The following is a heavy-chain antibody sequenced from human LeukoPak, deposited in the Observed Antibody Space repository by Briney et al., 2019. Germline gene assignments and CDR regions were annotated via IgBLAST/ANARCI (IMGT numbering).Heavy chain of an antibody. D-gene: IGHD3-10*01. J-gene: IGHJ4*02. CDR3: AKDPLWFGELSLDY. V-gene: IGHV3-23*01. CDR2: ISGSGGST. Sequence: GGSLRLSCAASGFTFSSYAMSWVRQAPGKGLEWVSAISGSGGSTYYADSVKGRFTISRDNSKNTLYLQMNSLRAEDTAVYYCAKDPLWFGELSLDYWGQGTLVTVSS. CDR1: GFTFSSYA.